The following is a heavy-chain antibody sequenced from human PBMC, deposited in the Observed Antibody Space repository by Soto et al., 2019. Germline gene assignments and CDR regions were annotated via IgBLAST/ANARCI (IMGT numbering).Heavy chain of an antibody. J-gene: IGHJ6*02. Sequence: QVQLVESGGGVVQPGTSLRLSCTTSGFTFSNHAMHWVRQAPGKGLEWVAQIWYDGSNKYYADSVKGRFTISRDHSRNMVYVQMNSLRVEDTAVYYCARDGQQLAPYALDVWGQGTSVTVSS. D-gene: IGHD6-13*01. CDR1: GFTFSNHA. CDR3: ARDGQQLAPYALDV. CDR2: IWYDGSNK. V-gene: IGHV3-33*01.